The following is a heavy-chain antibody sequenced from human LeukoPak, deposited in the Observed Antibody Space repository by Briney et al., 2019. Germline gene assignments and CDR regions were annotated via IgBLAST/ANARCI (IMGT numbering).Heavy chain of an antibody. CDR2: ISSSSSTI. Sequence: PGGSLRLSCAASGFTFSSYSMNWVRQAPGKGLEWVSYISSSSSTIYYADSVKGRFTISRDNAKNSLYLQMNSLRAEDAAVYYCARDPREYYYYMDVWGKGTTVTVSS. V-gene: IGHV3-48*01. CDR1: GFTFSSYS. CDR3: ARDPREYYYYMDV. J-gene: IGHJ6*03.